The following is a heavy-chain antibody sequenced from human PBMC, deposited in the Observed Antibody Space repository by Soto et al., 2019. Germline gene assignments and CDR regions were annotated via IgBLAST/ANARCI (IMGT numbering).Heavy chain of an antibody. J-gene: IGHJ4*02. Sequence: QVQLVESGGGVVQPGRSLRLSCAASGFTFSAFGMHWVRQAPGKGLEWVAVISNDGNSEHYADSVKGRFTISRDNSKNTFYLQMTSLSVEDTAVYYCAKTITTVGVSSTGRGALLDNWGQGILVSVFS. CDR1: GFTFSAFG. CDR2: ISNDGNSE. CDR3: AKTITTVGVSSTGRGALLDN. D-gene: IGHD3-3*01. V-gene: IGHV3-30*18.